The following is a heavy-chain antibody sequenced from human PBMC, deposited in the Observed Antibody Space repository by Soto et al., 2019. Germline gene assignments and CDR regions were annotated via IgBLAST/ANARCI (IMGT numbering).Heavy chain of an antibody. J-gene: IGHJ5*02. CDR2: IYWNDDK. V-gene: IGHV2-5*01. Sequence: SGPTLVNPTQTLTLTCTFSGFSLSTSGVGVGWIRQPPGKALEWLALIYWNDDKRYSPSLKSRLTITKDTSKNQVVLTMTNMDPVDTATYYCAHNRPFYHDSSGYYYDWFDPWGQGTLVTVSS. CDR3: AHNRPFYHDSSGYYYDWFDP. D-gene: IGHD3-22*01. CDR1: GFSLSTSGVG.